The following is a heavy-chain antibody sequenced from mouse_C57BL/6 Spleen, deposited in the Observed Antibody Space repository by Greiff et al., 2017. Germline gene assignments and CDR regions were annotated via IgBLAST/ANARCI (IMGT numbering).Heavy chain of an antibody. CDR3: TPYGNYKDYFDD. V-gene: IGHV14-4*01. CDR1: GFNIKDDY. CDR2: IDPENGDT. J-gene: IGHJ2*01. D-gene: IGHD2-1*01. Sequence: EVQLQQSGAELVRPGASVKLSCTASGFNIKDDYMHWVKQRPEQGLEWIGWIDPENGDTEYASKFQGKATITADTSSNTAYLQLSSLTSDDTAVYYCTPYGNYKDYFDDWGQGTTLTVSS.